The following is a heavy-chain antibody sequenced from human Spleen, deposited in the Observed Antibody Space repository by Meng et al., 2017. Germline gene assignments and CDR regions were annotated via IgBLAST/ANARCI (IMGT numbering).Heavy chain of an antibody. D-gene: IGHD3-22*01. Sequence: SVKVSCKASGGTFSSYTISWVRQAPGQGLEWMGRIIPILGIANYAQKFQGRVTITADESTSTAYMELSSLRSGDTAVYYCARGGLSYYDSSGYDDAFDIWGQGTMVTVSS. CDR3: ARGGLSYYDSSGYDDAFDI. J-gene: IGHJ3*02. CDR2: IIPILGIA. CDR1: GGTFSSYT. V-gene: IGHV1-69*02.